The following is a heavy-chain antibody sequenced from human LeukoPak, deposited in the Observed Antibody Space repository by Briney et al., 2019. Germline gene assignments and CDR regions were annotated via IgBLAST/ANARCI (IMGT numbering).Heavy chain of an antibody. CDR2: IYYSGST. CDR1: GGSISSSSYY. Sequence: SETLSLTCTVSGGSISSSSYYWGWIRQPPGKGLEWIGSIYYSGSTYYNPSLKSRVTISVDTSKNQFSLKLSSVTAADTAVYYCARHVVAAVDPFDYWGQGTLVTVSS. J-gene: IGHJ4*02. D-gene: IGHD6-13*01. CDR3: ARHVVAAVDPFDY. V-gene: IGHV4-39*01.